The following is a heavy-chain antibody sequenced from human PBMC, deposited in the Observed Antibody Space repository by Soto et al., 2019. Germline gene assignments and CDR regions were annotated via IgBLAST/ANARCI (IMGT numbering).Heavy chain of an antibody. CDR3: ACELKGVRGWGPNWFDP. J-gene: IGHJ5*02. V-gene: IGHV1-46*01. CDR1: GYTFTSYY. CDR2: INPSGGST. Sequence: ASVKVSFKASGYTFTSYYMHWVRQAPGQGLEWMGIINPSGGSTSYAQKFQGRVTMTRDTSTSTVYMELSSLRSEDTAVYYCACELKGVRGWGPNWFDPWGQGTLVTVSS. D-gene: IGHD3-10*01.